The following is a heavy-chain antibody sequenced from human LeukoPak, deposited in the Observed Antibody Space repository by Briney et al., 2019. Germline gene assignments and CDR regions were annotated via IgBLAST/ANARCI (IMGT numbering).Heavy chain of an antibody. D-gene: IGHD2-8*01. Sequence: AGGSLRLSCVGSGFTFSHYFMTWCRPAPGKGLEWVANLNQDGSVQLYGDSVRGRFTICRDNAKNSVYIHMNSLSVEDTAMYYCARDHNVADVWGQGTMVTVSS. CDR2: LNQDGSVQ. CDR1: GFTFSHYF. V-gene: IGHV3-7*01. J-gene: IGHJ3*01. CDR3: ARDHNVADV.